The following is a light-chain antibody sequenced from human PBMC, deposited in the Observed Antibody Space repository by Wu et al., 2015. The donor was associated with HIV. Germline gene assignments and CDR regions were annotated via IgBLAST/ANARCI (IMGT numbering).Light chain of an antibody. V-gene: IGKV3-15*01. J-gene: IGKJ1*01. CDR1: QTVSIN. CDR2: GAS. Sequence: EIAMTQSPATLSVSPGEGATLSCRASQTVSINLAWYQQKPGQAPRLLIYGASTRATGFPARFSGSGSGTEFTLTISSMQSEDFAVYYCQQYNNWLRTFGQGTKVEIK. CDR3: QQYNNWLRT.